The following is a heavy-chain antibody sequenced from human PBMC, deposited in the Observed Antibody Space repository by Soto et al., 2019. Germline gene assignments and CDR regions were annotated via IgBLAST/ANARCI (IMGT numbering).Heavy chain of an antibody. Sequence: SETLSLTCTVSGGSISSGDYYWSWIRQPPGKGLEWIGYIYYSGSTYYNPSLKSRVTISVDTSKNQFSLKLSSVTAADTAVYYCARSTYYYDSSGYLPTFDYWGQRTLLTVSS. CDR2: IYYSGST. CDR1: GGSISSGDYY. CDR3: ARSTYYYDSSGYLPTFDY. J-gene: IGHJ4*02. V-gene: IGHV4-30-4*01. D-gene: IGHD3-22*01.